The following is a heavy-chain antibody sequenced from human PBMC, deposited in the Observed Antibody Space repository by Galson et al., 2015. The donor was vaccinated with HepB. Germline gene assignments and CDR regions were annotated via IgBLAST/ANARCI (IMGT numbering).Heavy chain of an antibody. V-gene: IGHV1-46*01. CDR1: GYTFTSYY. J-gene: IGHJ3*02. CDR2: INPSSGTT. D-gene: IGHD2-2*01. CDR3: ARVHLDIVVLPAASLRGAFDI. Sequence: VKVSCKASGYTFTSYYIHWVRQAPGQGLEWMGLINPSSGTTKYAQKFQGRVTVTRDTSTSTVYMELSSLRSEDTAVYYCARVHLDIVVLPAASLRGAFDIWGQGTMVTVSS.